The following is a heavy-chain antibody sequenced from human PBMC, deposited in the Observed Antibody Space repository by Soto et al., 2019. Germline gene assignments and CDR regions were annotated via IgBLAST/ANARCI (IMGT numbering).Heavy chain of an antibody. CDR1: GYTFTSYY. D-gene: IGHD3-3*01. CDR3: ARGPTIFGVVQNYGMDV. J-gene: IGHJ6*02. Sequence: ASVKVSCKASGYTFTSYYMHWVRQAPGQGLEWMGIINPSGGSTSYAQKFQGRVTMTRDTSTSTVYMELSSLRSEDTAVYYCARGPTIFGVVQNYGMDVWGQGTTVTVSS. V-gene: IGHV1-46*01. CDR2: INPSGGST.